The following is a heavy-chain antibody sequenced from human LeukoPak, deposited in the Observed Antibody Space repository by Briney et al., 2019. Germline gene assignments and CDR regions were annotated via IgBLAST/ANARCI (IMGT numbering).Heavy chain of an antibody. CDR1: GFTSRSYA. V-gene: IGHV3-23*01. D-gene: IGHD5-12*01. CDR3: AKNGWLRDYFDY. Sequence: GGSLRLSCEVSGFTSRSYAMSWVRQSPGKGLEWVSGISESGGNTYYADSVKGRFTISRDNSKNTLYLQMNSLRAEDTAVYYCAKNGWLRDYFDYWGQGTLVTVSS. CDR2: ISESGGNT. J-gene: IGHJ4*02.